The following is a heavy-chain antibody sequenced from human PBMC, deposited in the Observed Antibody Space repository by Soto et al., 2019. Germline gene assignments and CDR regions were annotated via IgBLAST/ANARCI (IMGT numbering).Heavy chain of an antibody. J-gene: IGHJ6*02. CDR3: ARDVRWDRGLDV. CDR2: INTSGTT. CDR1: GGSISSNY. V-gene: IGHV4-4*07. D-gene: IGHD1-26*01. Sequence: QVQLQESGPGLVKPSETLSLTCTVSGGSISSNYWSWIRQPAGKGLEWIGRINTSGTTNYNPSLKRRVSMSVDRSKNQFSLKVNSVTAADTAVYYCARDVRWDRGLDVWGQGTTVTVSS.